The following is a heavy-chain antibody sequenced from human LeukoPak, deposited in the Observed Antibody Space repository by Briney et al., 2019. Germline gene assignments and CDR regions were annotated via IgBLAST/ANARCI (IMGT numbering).Heavy chain of an antibody. V-gene: IGHV3-9*01. D-gene: IGHD2-21*02. J-gene: IGHJ4*02. CDR3: AKGSCGADCYPDS. Sequence: TGGSLRLSCAASGFSFDDFGMHWVRQAPGKGLEWVSGISWYSGSIAYADSVKGRFTISRDNAKNSLFLQMGSLRTEDTAFYYCAKGSCGADCYPDSWGQGTLVTVSS. CDR2: ISWYSGSI. CDR1: GFSFDDFG.